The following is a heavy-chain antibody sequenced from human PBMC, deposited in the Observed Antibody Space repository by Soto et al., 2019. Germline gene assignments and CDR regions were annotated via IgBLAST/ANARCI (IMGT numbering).Heavy chain of an antibody. CDR1: GFTFSSYG. V-gene: IGHV3-33*01. Sequence: QVQLVESGGGVVQLGRSLRLSCAASGFTFSSYGMHWVRQAPGKGLEWVAVIWYDGSNKYYADSVKGRFTISRDNSKNTLYLQMNSLRAEDTAVYYCARDGEQWLVRGWFDPWGQGTLVTVSS. CDR2: IWYDGSNK. J-gene: IGHJ5*02. CDR3: ARDGEQWLVRGWFDP. D-gene: IGHD6-19*01.